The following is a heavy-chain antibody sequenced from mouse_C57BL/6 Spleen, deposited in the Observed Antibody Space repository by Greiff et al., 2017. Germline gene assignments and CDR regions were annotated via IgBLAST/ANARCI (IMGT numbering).Heavy chain of an antibody. CDR3: ARAGGYYGSSGDY. V-gene: IGHV5-17*01. D-gene: IGHD1-1*01. CDR2: ISSGCSTI. CDR1: GFTFSDYG. J-gene: IGHJ2*01. Sequence: EVKVVESGGGLVKPGGSLKLSCAASGFTFSDYGMHWVRQAPEKGLEWVAYISSGCSTIYYADTVKGRFTISRDNAKNTLFLQMTSLRSEDTAMYYCARAGGYYGSSGDYWGQGTTLTVSS.